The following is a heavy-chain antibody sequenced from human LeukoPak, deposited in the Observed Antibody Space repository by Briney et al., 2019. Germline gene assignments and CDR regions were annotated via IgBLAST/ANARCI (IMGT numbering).Heavy chain of an antibody. J-gene: IGHJ4*02. CDR3: ARNIPARPQDY. V-gene: IGHV4-61*02. Sequence: SQTLSLTCTVSGGSISSGNYYWRWIRQPAGKGLEWIGRIYTSGSTNYNPSLKSRVTISVDPSKNQFSLKLSSVTAADTAVYYCARNIPARPQDYWGQGTLVTVSS. CDR2: IYTSGST. D-gene: IGHD6-6*01. CDR1: GGSISSGNYY.